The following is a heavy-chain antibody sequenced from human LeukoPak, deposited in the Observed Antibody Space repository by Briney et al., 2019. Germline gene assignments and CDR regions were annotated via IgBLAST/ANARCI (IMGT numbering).Heavy chain of an antibody. J-gene: IGHJ5*01. V-gene: IGHV3-23*01. Sequence: PGGSLRLSCAASGFTFSTYVVNWVRQAPGKGLEWVSTITGSGGSTYYADSVKGRFTISRDNSKNTLYLQMSSLRVEDTAVYYCGREMPGGSNWFDFWGQGTLVTVSS. CDR3: GREMPGGSNWFDF. D-gene: IGHD2-2*01. CDR2: ITGSGGST. CDR1: GFTFSTYV.